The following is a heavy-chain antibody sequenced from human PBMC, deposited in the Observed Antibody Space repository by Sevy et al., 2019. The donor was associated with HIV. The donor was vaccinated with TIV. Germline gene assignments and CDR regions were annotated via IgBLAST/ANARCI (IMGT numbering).Heavy chain of an antibody. J-gene: IGHJ4*02. CDR1: GFTFSSYT. Sequence: GGSLRLSCVASGFTFSSYTMNWVRQAPGKGLEWVSSISSSSSYIYYADSVKGRFTISRDNAKNSLYLQMNSLRDEDTAVYYCAGGGCTSSSCYFFDYWGQGTLVTVSS. CDR2: ISSSSSYI. CDR3: AGGGCTSSSCYFFDY. D-gene: IGHD2-2*01. V-gene: IGHV3-21*01.